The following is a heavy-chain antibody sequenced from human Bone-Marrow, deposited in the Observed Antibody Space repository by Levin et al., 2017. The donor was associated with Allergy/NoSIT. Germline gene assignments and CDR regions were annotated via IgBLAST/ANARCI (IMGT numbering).Heavy chain of an antibody. V-gene: IGHV4-34*01. D-gene: IGHD6-13*01. CDR1: GGSFSGYY. J-gene: IGHJ5*02. CDR3: ARGLGIAAAAGGNWFDP. CDR2: INHSGST. Sequence: ESLKISCAVYGGSFSGYYWSWIRQPPGKGLEWIGEINHSGSTNYNPSLKSRVTISVDTSKNQFSLKLSSVTAADTAVYYCARGLGIAAAAGGNWFDPWGQGTLVTVSS.